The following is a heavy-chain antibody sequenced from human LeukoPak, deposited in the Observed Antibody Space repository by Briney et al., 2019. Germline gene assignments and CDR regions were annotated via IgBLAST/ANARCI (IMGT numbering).Heavy chain of an antibody. V-gene: IGHV3-23*01. Sequence: GGSLRLSCAASGFTFSSYAMSWVRQAPGKGLEWVSAISGSGGSTYYADSVKGRLTISRDNSKNTLYLQMNSLRAEDTAVYYCAKDLFPDDYGDYVDYWGQGTLVTVSS. CDR2: ISGSGGST. CDR1: GFTFSSYA. J-gene: IGHJ4*02. D-gene: IGHD4-17*01. CDR3: AKDLFPDDYGDYVDY.